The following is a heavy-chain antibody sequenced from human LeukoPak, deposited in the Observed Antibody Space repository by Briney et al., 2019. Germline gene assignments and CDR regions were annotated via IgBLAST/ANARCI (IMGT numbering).Heavy chain of an antibody. D-gene: IGHD1-26*01. CDR3: AKEVGATYY. CDR2: ISDSGGST. J-gene: IGHJ4*02. V-gene: IGHV3-23*01. Sequence: GGSLRLSCAASGFTFSYAWMSWVRQAPGKGLQWVSAISDSGGSTYYADSVKGRFTISRDNSKNTLYLQMNSLRAEDTAVYYCAKEVGATYYWGQGTLVTVSS. CDR1: GFTFSYAW.